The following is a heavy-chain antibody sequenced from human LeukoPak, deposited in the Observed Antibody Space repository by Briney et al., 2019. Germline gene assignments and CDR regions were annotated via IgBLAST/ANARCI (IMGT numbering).Heavy chain of an antibody. CDR1: GFTFSSYS. Sequence: SGGSLRLSCAASGFTFSSYSMNWVRQAPGKGLEWVSYISSSSSTIYYADSVKGRFTISRDNSKNTLYLQMNSLRAEDTAVYYCARGPTVGPLTFDPWGQGTLVTVSS. CDR3: ARGPTVGPLTFDP. J-gene: IGHJ5*02. CDR2: ISSSSSTI. D-gene: IGHD4-17*01. V-gene: IGHV3-48*01.